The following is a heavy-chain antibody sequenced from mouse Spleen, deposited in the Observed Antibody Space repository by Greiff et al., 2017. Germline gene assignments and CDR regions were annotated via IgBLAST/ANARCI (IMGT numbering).Heavy chain of an antibody. CDR1: GYTFTSYW. CDR2: IDPSDSYT. J-gene: IGHJ2*01. CDR3: AREWLLRSFDY. Sequence: QVQLQQPGAELVMPGASVKLSCKASGYTFTSYWMHWVKQRPGQGLEWIGEIDPSDSYTNYNQKFKGKATLTVDKSSSTAYMQLSSLTSEDSAVYYCAREWLLRSFDYWGQGTTLTVSS. V-gene: IGHV1-69*01. D-gene: IGHD2-3*01.